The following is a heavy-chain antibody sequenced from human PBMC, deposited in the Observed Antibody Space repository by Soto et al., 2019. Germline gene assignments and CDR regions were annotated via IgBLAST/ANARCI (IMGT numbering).Heavy chain of an antibody. CDR2: IDPKSGDT. J-gene: IGHJ5*02. V-gene: IGHV1-2*02. D-gene: IGHD5-18*01. CDR1: GYTFTENQ. CDR3: ARRQLRNYKGWGFAP. Sequence: ASVKVSCKASGYTFTENQIHWLRRAPGQRLEWMGRIDPKSGDTTFAQTYQGRVTMTRDTSSNTVYMELTRLTSDDTAIYYCARRQLRNYKGWGFAPGGQGTQVPVPS.